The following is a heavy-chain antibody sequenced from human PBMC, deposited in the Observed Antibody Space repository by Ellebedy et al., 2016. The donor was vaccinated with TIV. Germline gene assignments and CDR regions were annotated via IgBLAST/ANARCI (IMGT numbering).Heavy chain of an antibody. Sequence: GESLKISCAASGFTFSNHAMTWVRQAPGKGLEWVSVISGSAMGLYTYYADSVKGRFTVSRDDSKNILYLQMNSLRDDDMAVYYCAGLQKVRIAREVGWFDAWGRGTLVTVSS. CDR2: ISGSAMGLYT. J-gene: IGHJ5*02. CDR3: AGLQKVRIAREVGWFDA. CDR1: GFTFSNHA. V-gene: IGHV3-23*01. D-gene: IGHD6-13*01.